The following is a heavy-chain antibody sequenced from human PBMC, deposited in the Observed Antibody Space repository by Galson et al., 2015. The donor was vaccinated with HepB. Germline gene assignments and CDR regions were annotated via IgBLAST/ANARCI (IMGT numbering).Heavy chain of an antibody. V-gene: IGHV1-69*06. J-gene: IGHJ4*02. CDR2: IIPIFGTA. CDR1: GGTFSSYA. D-gene: IGHD6-6*01. CDR3: ARDWRSSAYFDY. Sequence: SVKVSCKASGGTFSSYAISWVRQAPGQGLEWMGGIIPIFGTANYAQKFQGSVTITADKSTSTAYMELSSLRSEDTAVYYCARDWRSSAYFDYWGQGTLVTVSS.